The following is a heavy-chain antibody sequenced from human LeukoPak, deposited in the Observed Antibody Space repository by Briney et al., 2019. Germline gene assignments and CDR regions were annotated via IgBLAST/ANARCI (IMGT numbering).Heavy chain of an antibody. CDR2: INCDGSIT. CDR1: GFTFTTYW. Sequence: QPGGSLRLSCAASGFTFTTYWMHWVCQAPGKGLVWVSHINCDGSITSYADSVKGRFTISRDNAKNTLYLQMNSLRAEDTAVYYCARDAVDTANAVWGQGTTVTVSS. J-gene: IGHJ6*02. V-gene: IGHV3-74*01. D-gene: IGHD5-18*01. CDR3: ARDAVDTANAV.